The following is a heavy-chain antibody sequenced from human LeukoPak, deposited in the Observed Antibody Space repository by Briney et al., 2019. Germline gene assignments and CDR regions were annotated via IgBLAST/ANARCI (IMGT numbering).Heavy chain of an antibody. Sequence: SETLSLTCTVSGGSVNSGDSYWSWIRQPPGKGLEWIGGIYYSGNTNYNPSLKSRVSISVDTSKNQFSLKLTSVTAADTAVYYCGRDNRRGLPQFDYWGQGTLVTVSS. D-gene: IGHD2/OR15-2a*01. CDR3: GRDNRRGLPQFDY. J-gene: IGHJ4*02. V-gene: IGHV4-30-4*01. CDR1: GGSVNSGDSY. CDR2: IYYSGNT.